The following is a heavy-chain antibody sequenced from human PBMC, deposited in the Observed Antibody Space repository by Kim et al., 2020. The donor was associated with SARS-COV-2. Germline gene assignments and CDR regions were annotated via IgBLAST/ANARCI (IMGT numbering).Heavy chain of an antibody. J-gene: IGHJ4*02. D-gene: IGHD3-10*01. V-gene: IGHV4-34*01. Sequence: SHKSRVTISVDTSKNQFSLKLSSVTAADTAVYYCAGYGSGSYYIGYYFDYWGQGTLVTVSS. CDR3: AGYGSGSYYIGYYFDY.